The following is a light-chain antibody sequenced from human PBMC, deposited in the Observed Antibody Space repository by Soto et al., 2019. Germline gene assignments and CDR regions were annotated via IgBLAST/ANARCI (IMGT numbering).Light chain of an antibody. J-gene: IGKJ5*01. CDR3: QQYNNWPRIT. Sequence: EIVLTQSPGTLSLSPGERATLSCRASQSVTSNYLAWYQQKPGQAPRLLIYGASSRATGIPDRFSGTGSETDFTLTIRRLEPEDFAVYYCQQYNNWPRITFGQGTRLEIK. V-gene: IGKV3-20*01. CDR2: GAS. CDR1: QSVTSNY.